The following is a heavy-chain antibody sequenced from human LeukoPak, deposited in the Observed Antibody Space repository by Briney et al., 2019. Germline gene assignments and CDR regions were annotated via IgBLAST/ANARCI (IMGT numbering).Heavy chain of an antibody. D-gene: IGHD2-21*02. CDR2: INHSGST. J-gene: IGHJ5*02. Sequence: SETLSLTCAVYGGSFSGYYWSWIRQPPGKGLEWIGEINHSGSTNYNPSLKSRVTISVATSKNQFSLKLSSVTAADTAVYYCARGDPCGGGDCYSNWFDPWGQGTLVTVSS. CDR1: GGSFSGYY. CDR3: ARGDPCGGGDCYSNWFDP. V-gene: IGHV4-34*01.